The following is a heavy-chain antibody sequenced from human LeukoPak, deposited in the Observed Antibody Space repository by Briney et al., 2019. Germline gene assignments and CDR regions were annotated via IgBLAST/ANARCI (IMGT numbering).Heavy chain of an antibody. CDR3: AQQVGYCSSGSCYFTY. V-gene: IGHV3-23*01. CDR1: GVTLNTYA. D-gene: IGHD2-15*01. CDR2: ISNTGGST. J-gene: IGHJ1*01. Sequence: QSGGSLRLSCAASGVTLNTYAMSWVRQAPGKGLEWVSAISNTGGSTYYADSVKGRFTISRDKSKNTLSLQMNSLRAEDTAVYYCAQQVGYCSSGSCYFTYWGQGTLVTVSS.